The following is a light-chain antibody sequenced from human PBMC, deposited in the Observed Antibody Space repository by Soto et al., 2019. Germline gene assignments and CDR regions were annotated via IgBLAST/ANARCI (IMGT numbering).Light chain of an antibody. CDR3: QHYNGFSSSVT. CDR2: DAS. V-gene: IGKV1-5*01. CDR1: QSISNW. J-gene: IGKJ3*01. Sequence: DIQMTQSPSTLSVSVGDRATITCRASQSISNWLAWYQQKPGKAPNLLIYDASSLQSGVPSRFSGSGSGTEFTLTSSSLQPEDFATYYCQHYNGFSSSVTFGPGTKVDIK.